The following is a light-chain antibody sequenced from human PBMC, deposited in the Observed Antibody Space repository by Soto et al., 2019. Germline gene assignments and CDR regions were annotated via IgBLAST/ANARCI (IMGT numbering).Light chain of an antibody. Sequence: DIQMTQSPCTLSASLGERVTITCRASQRISTWLAWYQQKQGKAPTLLIYGASSWETGVPSRFSGSGSGTEFTLTISSLQPDDFAAYYCQQYGGSPRTFGQGTKVEIK. CDR1: QRISTW. CDR2: GAS. V-gene: IGKV1-5*01. J-gene: IGKJ2*02. CDR3: QQYGGSPRT.